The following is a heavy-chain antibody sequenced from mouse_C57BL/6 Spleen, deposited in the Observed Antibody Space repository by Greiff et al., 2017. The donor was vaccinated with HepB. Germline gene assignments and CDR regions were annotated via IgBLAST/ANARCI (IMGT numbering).Heavy chain of an antibody. CDR2: FHPYNDDT. CDR1: GYTFTTYP. J-gene: IGHJ3*01. Sequence: VQLQQSGAELVKPGASVKMSCKASGYTFTTYPIEWMKQNHGKSLEWIGNFHPYNDDTKYNEKFKGKATLTVDKSSSTVYLEHSRLTSDDSAVYYCERREYGYDTWFAYWGQGTLVTVSA. V-gene: IGHV1-47*01. D-gene: IGHD2-2*01. CDR3: ERREYGYDTWFAY.